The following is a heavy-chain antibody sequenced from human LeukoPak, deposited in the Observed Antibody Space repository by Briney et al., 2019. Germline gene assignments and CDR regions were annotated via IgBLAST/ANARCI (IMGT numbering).Heavy chain of an antibody. CDR3: ARASVHSSSWYALFDY. CDR2: ISSSSSTI. J-gene: IGHJ4*02. D-gene: IGHD6-13*01. CDR1: GFTLSTYS. Sequence: QTGGSLRLSCAASGFTLSTYSMNWVRQAPGKGLEWVSYISSSSSTIYYADSVKGRFTISRDNAKNSLYLLMNSLRAEDTAVYYCARASVHSSSWYALFDYWGQGTLVTVSS. V-gene: IGHV3-48*01.